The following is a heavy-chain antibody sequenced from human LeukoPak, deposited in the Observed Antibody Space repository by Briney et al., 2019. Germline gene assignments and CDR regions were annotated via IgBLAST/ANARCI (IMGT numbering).Heavy chain of an antibody. CDR2: IYHSGST. CDR1: GYSISSGYY. D-gene: IGHD3-16*01. J-gene: IGHJ4*02. V-gene: IGHV4-38-2*02. Sequence: SETLSLTCTVSGYSISSGYYWGWIRQPPGKGLEWIGSIYHSGSTYYNPSLKSRVTISVDTSKNQFSLKLSSVTAADTAVYYCARGTGYDYVLDYWGQGTLVTVSS. CDR3: ARGTGYDYVLDY.